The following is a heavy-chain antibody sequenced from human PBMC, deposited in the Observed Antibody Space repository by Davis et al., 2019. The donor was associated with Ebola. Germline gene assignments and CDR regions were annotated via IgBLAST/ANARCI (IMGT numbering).Heavy chain of an antibody. CDR3: AREGRGYCSSTNCYGADS. J-gene: IGHJ4*02. CDR2: INPNSGDT. CDR1: GYSFTVYY. Sequence: ASVKVSCKASGYSFTVYYMHWVRQAPGQGPEWMGWINPNSGDTNYAQKFQGRVTMTRDTSITTAYMELSRLSSDDTAVYYCAREGRGYCSSTNCYGADSWGQGTLVTVSS. V-gene: IGHV1-2*02. D-gene: IGHD2-2*01.